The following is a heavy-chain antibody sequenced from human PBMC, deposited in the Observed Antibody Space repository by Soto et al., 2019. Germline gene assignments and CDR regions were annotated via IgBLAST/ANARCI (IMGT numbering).Heavy chain of an antibody. CDR3: ARPRVRGAAYSWFDP. CDR1: GGSISSYY. V-gene: IGHV4-59*01. J-gene: IGHJ5*02. Sequence: SATLSLTWTVSGGSISSYYWSGIRQPPGKGLEWIGYIYYSGSTNYNPSLKSRVTISVDTSKNQFSLRLSSVTAADTAVYYCARPRVRGAAYSWFDPWGQGTLVTVSS. D-gene: IGHD6-13*01. CDR2: IYYSGST.